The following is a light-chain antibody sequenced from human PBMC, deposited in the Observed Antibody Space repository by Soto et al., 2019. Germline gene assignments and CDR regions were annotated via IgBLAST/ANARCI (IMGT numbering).Light chain of an antibody. CDR2: QTS. CDR3: QQCSSYST. J-gene: IGKJ1*01. CDR1: QSINTW. V-gene: IGKV1-5*03. Sequence: DIPMTQSPSILSASVGDRVTITCRASQSINTWLAWYQQKPGKAPNLLIYQTSKLQSGVPSRFSGSGSGTEFTLTISSLQPDDFATYFCQQCSSYSTFGQGTKVAIK.